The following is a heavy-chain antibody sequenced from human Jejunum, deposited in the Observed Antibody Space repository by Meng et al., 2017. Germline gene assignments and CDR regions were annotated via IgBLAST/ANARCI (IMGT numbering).Heavy chain of an antibody. CDR2: INSDGSST. CDR3: ARNFYYDYDAFDI. Sequence: EVQLVESGGGLVQPGGSLGLSCAASGFRFSSYWMHWVRQAPGKGLVWVSRINSDGSSTSYADSVKGRFTISRDNAKNTLYLQMNSLRAEDTSVYYCARNFYYDYDAFDIWGQGTMVTVSS. V-gene: IGHV3-74*01. J-gene: IGHJ3*02. CDR1: GFRFSSYW. D-gene: IGHD3-22*01.